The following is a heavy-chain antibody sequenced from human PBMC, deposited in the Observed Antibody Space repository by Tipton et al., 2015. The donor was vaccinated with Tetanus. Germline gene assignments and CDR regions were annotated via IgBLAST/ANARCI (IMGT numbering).Heavy chain of an antibody. J-gene: IGHJ4*02. D-gene: IGHD2-15*01. CDR1: GFIFSSYG. CDR2: SWYDGTDK. CDR3: AREADCSGGSCFSGDFYI. V-gene: IGHV3-33*01. Sequence: AASGFIFSSYGIHWVRQAPGKGLEWVAVSWYDGTDKYYADSVKGRFTISRDNSKNTLYLQMNSLRAEDTAVYYCAREADCSGGSCFSGDFYIWGQGTQVTVSS.